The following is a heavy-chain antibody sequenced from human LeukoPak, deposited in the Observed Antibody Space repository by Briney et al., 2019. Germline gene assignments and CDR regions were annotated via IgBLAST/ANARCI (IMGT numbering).Heavy chain of an antibody. CDR3: ARGIATHWHYYYYYYMDV. J-gene: IGHJ6*03. Sequence: GGSLRLSCAASGFTFSSYAMHWVRQAPGKGLEYVSAISSNGGSTYYANSVKGRFTISRDNSKNTLYLQMGSLRAEDMAVYYRARGIATHWHYYYYYYMDVWGKGTTVTVSS. D-gene: IGHD5-24*01. V-gene: IGHV3-64*01. CDR1: GFTFSSYA. CDR2: ISSNGGST.